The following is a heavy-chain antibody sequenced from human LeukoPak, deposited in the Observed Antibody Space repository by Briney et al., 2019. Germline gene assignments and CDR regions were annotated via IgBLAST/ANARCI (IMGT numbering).Heavy chain of an antibody. CDR2: ISWNSGSI. V-gene: IGHV3-9*01. J-gene: IGHJ4*02. D-gene: IGHD3-22*01. Sequence: GRSLRLSCAASGFTFDDYAMHWVRQAPGKGLEWVSGISWNSGSIGYADSVKGRFTISRDNTKNSLYLQMNSLRAEDTALYYCAKPYSYYDSSGLLLDYWGQGTLVTVSS. CDR1: GFTFDDYA. CDR3: AKPYSYYDSSGLLLDY.